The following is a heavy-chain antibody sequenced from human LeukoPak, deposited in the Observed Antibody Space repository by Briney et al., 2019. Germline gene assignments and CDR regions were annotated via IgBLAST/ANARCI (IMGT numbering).Heavy chain of an antibody. D-gene: IGHD6-19*01. V-gene: IGHV3-23*01. CDR2: ISGSVGRT. CDR3: AKDPLYSSGWYSPQFDY. J-gene: IGHJ4*02. Sequence: GRCLRLSCAPSVFTFSSDAMSWVRQDPGNRREWGSAISGSVGRTYYADSVKGRFTISRDNSKNTLYLQMNSLRAEDTAVYYCAKDPLYSSGWYSPQFDYWGQGTLVTVSS. CDR1: VFTFSSDA.